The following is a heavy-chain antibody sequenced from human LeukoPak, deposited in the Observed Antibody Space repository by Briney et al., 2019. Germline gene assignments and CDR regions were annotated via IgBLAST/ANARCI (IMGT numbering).Heavy chain of an antibody. D-gene: IGHD6-13*01. CDR2: IYHSGST. CDR3: ARGGIAAAGTYAFDI. J-gene: IGHJ3*02. CDR1: GGSISSGGYS. Sequence: SQTLSLTCAVSGGSISSGGYSWSWIRQPPGKGLEWIGYIYHSGSTYYNPSLKSRVTISVDRSKNQFSLKLSSVTAADTAVYYCARGGIAAAGTYAFDIWGQGTMVTVSS. V-gene: IGHV4-30-2*01.